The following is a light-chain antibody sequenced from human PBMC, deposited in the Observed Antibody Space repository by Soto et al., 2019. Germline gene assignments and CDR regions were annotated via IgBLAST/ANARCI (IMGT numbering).Light chain of an antibody. CDR3: SSFSSTTTLYV. J-gene: IGLJ1*01. CDR2: EVS. CDR1: SSDVGGHNY. V-gene: IGLV2-14*01. Sequence: QSVLTQPASVSGSPGQSITISCTGTSSDVGGHNYVSWYQHHPGKAPKLMIYEVSNRPSGVSNRFSGSKSGNTASLTISGLQPEDEADYHCSSFSSTTTLYVFGTGIKLTVL.